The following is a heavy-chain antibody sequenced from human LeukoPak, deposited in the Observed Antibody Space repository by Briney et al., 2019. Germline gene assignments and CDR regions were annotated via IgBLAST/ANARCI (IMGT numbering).Heavy chain of an antibody. J-gene: IGHJ6*02. V-gene: IGHV1-2*06. CDR1: GYTFTGYY. Sequence: GASVKVSCKASGYTFTGYYMHWVRQAPGQGLEWMGRINPNSGGTNYAQKFQGRVTMTRDTSISTAYMELSSLRSEDTAVYYCASRDSSSWHPYYYGMDVWGQGTTVTVSS. D-gene: IGHD6-13*01. CDR2: INPNSGGT. CDR3: ASRDSSSWHPYYYGMDV.